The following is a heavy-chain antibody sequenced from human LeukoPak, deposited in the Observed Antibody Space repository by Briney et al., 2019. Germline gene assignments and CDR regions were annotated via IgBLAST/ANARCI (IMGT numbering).Heavy chain of an antibody. CDR1: GFTFSDYY. CDR2: ISSSGRTI. V-gene: IGHV3-11*01. J-gene: IGHJ4*02. CDR3: ARDFQRPLDGIFFDC. D-gene: IGHD3-3*01. Sequence: GGSLRLSCAASGFTFSDYYMSWIRQAPGKGLEWVSYISSSGRTIYYADSVKGRFTISRDNAKKSLYLQMNSLRAEDTAVYYCARDFQRPLDGIFFDCWGQGTLVTVSS.